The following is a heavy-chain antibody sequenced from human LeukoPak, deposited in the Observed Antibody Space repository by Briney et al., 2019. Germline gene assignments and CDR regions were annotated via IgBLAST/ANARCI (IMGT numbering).Heavy chain of an antibody. CDR3: AKDRASGSGSYSYRGFDY. CDR1: GFTFSNYA. J-gene: IGHJ4*02. D-gene: IGHD6-19*01. V-gene: IGHV3-23*01. CDR2: ISGSGDYT. Sequence: GGSLRLSCAASGFTFSNYAMSWVRQTPGRGLEWVSAISGSGDYTNYADSVKGRFTISRDNSKNTLYLQMNSLRAEDTAVYYCAKDRASGSGSYSYRGFDYWGQGTLVTVSS.